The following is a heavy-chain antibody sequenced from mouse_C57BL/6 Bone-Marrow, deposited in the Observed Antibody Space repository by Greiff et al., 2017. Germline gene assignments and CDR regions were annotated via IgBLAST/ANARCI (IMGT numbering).Heavy chain of an antibody. CDR3: TSTTVVATPYYFDY. J-gene: IGHJ2*01. D-gene: IGHD1-1*01. V-gene: IGHV14-4*01. CDR2: IDPENGDT. Sequence: VQLQQSGAELVRPGASVKLSCTASGFNIKDDYMHWVKQRPEQGLEWIGWIDPENGDTEYASKFQGKATIKADTSSNTASLQLSSLTSEDTAFYYCTSTTVVATPYYFDYWGQGTTLTVSS. CDR1: GFNIKDDY.